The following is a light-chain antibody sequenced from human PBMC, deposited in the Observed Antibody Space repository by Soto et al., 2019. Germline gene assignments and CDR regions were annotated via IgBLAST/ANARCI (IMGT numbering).Light chain of an antibody. J-gene: IGKJ1*01. V-gene: IGKV1-5*03. Sequence: DIQMTQSPSTLSGSVGARVTITCRASQTISSWLAWYQQKPGKAPKLLIYKESTLESGVPSRFSGSGSGTEFTLTISSLQPEDFATYYCQHSKNSPEAFGQGTKVEIK. CDR1: QTISSW. CDR3: QHSKNSPEA. CDR2: KES.